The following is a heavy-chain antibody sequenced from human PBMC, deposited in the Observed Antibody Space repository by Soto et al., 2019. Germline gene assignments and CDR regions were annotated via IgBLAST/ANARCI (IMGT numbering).Heavy chain of an antibody. V-gene: IGHV3-23*01. CDR3: AKASGWFGEFDY. D-gene: IGHD3-10*01. Sequence: EVQLLESGGGLVQPGGSMRLSCAASGFTFSSYAMSWVRQAPGKGLEWVSAISGSGGSTYYADSVKGRFTISRDNSKNTLYLQMNSLRAEDTAVYYCAKASGWFGEFDYWGQGTLVTVSS. CDR1: GFTFSSYA. CDR2: ISGSGGST. J-gene: IGHJ4*02.